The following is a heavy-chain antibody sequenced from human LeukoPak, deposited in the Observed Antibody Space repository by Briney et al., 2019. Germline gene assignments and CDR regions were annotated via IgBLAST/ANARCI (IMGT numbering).Heavy chain of an antibody. CDR3: ARDKVVAATPFDY. V-gene: IGHV4-39*07. D-gene: IGHD2-15*01. CDR2: IYHSGST. CDR1: GGSISSSSYY. Sequence: PSETLSLTCTVSGGSISSSSYYWGWIRQPPGKWLEWIGSIYHSGSTYYNPSLKSRVTISVDTSKNQFSLKLSSVTAADTAVYYCARDKVVAATPFDYWGQGTLVTVSS. J-gene: IGHJ4*02.